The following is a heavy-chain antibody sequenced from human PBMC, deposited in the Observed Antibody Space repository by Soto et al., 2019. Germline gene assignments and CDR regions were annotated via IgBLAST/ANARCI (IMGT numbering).Heavy chain of an antibody. Sequence: QVQLQESGPGLVKPSQTLSLTCTVSGGSISSGDYYWSWIRQPPGKGLEWIGYIYYSGSTYYNPSLKSRVTISVDTSKNQFSLKLSSVTAADTAVYYCARTSGSYYNESPFDYWGQGTLVTVSS. J-gene: IGHJ4*02. D-gene: IGHD1-26*01. CDR1: GGSISSGDYY. CDR2: IYYSGST. V-gene: IGHV4-30-4*01. CDR3: ARTSGSYYNESPFDY.